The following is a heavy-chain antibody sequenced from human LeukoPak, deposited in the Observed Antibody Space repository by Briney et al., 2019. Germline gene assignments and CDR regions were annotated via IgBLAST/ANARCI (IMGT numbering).Heavy chain of an antibody. CDR2: VHLDGRT. V-gene: IGHV4-4*02. D-gene: IGHD6-25*01. Sequence: SETLSLTCGVSGGSVSSTNWWTWLRQPPGKGLEWIGEVHLDGRTNFNPSLKSRLTMSVDLSENHVSLKLTSVTAADTAVYYCAREGGFYRPLDYSGQGTLVTVSS. J-gene: IGHJ4*02. CDR3: AREGGFYRPLDY. CDR1: GGSVSSTNW.